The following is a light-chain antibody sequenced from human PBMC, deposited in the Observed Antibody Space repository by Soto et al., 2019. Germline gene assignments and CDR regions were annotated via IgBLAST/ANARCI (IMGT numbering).Light chain of an antibody. CDR3: TSYSNTGLPVV. J-gene: IGLJ2*01. CDR1: SSDVGGYNY. Sequence: QSALTQPASVSGSPGQSITISCTGTSSDVGGYNYVSWYQQHPGKVPKLLIYEVSNRPSGISNRFSGSKSDNTASLTISGLQAEDEADYYCTSYSNTGLPVVFGGGTKLDRP. V-gene: IGLV2-14*01. CDR2: EVS.